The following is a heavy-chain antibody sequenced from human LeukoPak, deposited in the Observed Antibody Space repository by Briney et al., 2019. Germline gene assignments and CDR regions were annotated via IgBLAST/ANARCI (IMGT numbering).Heavy chain of an antibody. CDR3: ARGQVDYYDSSPYYSFDY. J-gene: IGHJ4*02. CDR2: IYTSGST. D-gene: IGHD3-22*01. CDR1: GGSISSYY. Sequence: SETLSLTCTVSGGSISSYYWSWIRQPAGKGLEWIGRIYTSGSTNYNPSLKSRVTMSVDTSKNQFSLKLSSVTAADTAVYYCARGQVDYYDSSPYYSFDYWGQGTLVTVSS. V-gene: IGHV4-4*07.